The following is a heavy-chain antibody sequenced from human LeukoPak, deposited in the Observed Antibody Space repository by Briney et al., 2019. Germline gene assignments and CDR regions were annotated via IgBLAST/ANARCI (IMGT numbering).Heavy chain of an antibody. CDR3: ARGDFAAADYYFDY. Sequence: ASGKVSCKASGYTFTSYDINWVRQATGQGLEWMGWMNPNSGNTGYAQKFQGRVTMTRNTSISTAYMELSSLRSEDTAVYYCARGDFAAADYYFDYWGQGTLVTVSS. J-gene: IGHJ4*02. CDR1: GYTFTSYD. D-gene: IGHD6-13*01. V-gene: IGHV1-8*01. CDR2: MNPNSGNT.